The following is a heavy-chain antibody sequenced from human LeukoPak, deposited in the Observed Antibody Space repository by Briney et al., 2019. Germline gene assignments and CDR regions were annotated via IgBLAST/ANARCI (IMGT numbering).Heavy chain of an antibody. D-gene: IGHD5-12*01. CDR3: AKGVIVATILYYYYGMDV. CDR2: ISGSGGST. J-gene: IGHJ6*02. Sequence: GGSLRLSCAASGFTFSSYAMSWVRQAPGKGLEWVSAISGSGGSTYYADSVKGRFTISRDNSKNTLYLQMNSLRAEDTAVYYYAKGVIVATILYYYYGMDVWGQGTTVTVSS. V-gene: IGHV3-23*01. CDR1: GFTFSSYA.